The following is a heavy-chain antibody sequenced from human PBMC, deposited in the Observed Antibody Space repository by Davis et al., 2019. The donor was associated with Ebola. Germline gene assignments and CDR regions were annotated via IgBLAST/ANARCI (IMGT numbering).Heavy chain of an antibody. J-gene: IGHJ4*02. D-gene: IGHD1-20*01. CDR1: GFTFSSYW. Sequence: GESLKISCAASGFTFSSYWMSWVRQAPGKGLEWVANIKQDGSEKYYVDSVKGRFTISRDNAKNSLYLQMNSLRDEDTAVYYCARGYNWNDYWGQGTLVTVSS. V-gene: IGHV3-7*01. CDR2: IKQDGSEK. CDR3: ARGYNWNDY.